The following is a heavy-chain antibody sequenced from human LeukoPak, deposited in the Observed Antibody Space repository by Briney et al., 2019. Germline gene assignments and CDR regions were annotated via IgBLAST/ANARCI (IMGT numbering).Heavy chain of an antibody. D-gene: IGHD3-3*02. J-gene: IGHJ4*02. CDR2: INSDGSST. CDR1: GFTLSGYW. Sequence: GGSLRLSCAASGFTLSGYWMHWVRQAPGKGLVWVSRINSDGSSTSYADSVKGRFTSSRDNAKNTLYLQMNSLRAEDTAVYYCASPVSTWAFDYWGQGTLVTVSS. CDR3: ASPVSTWAFDY. V-gene: IGHV3-74*01.